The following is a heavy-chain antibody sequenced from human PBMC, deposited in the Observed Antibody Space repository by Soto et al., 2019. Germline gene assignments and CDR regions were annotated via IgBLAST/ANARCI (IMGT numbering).Heavy chain of an antibody. D-gene: IGHD2-8*02. CDR2: ISYEGSNT. CDR3: AKTITTPPSEDSTGRGALIDH. CDR1: GFTFDTYG. J-gene: IGHJ4*02. V-gene: IGHV3-30-3*02. Sequence: QVHLVESGGGVVQPGKSLRLSCVASGFTFDTYGIHWVRQAPGKGLQWVALISYEGSNTYYADSVRGRFTISRDNSKNALYLQMNTLRPEDTGVYYCAKTITTPPSEDSTGRGALIDHWGRGARVIVSS.